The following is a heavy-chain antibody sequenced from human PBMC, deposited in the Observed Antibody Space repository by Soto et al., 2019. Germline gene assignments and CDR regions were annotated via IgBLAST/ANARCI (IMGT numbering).Heavy chain of an antibody. J-gene: IGHJ4*02. CDR3: ARVAVAGNFFDY. Sequence: SQTLSVPCTVAGGSISSHYWSRIRQPPGKGLEWIGYIYYSGSTNYNPSLKSRVTISVDTSKNQFSLKLSSVTAADTAVYYCARVAVAGNFFDYWGQGTLVTVSS. V-gene: IGHV4-59*11. D-gene: IGHD6-19*01. CDR2: IYYSGST. CDR1: GGSISSHY.